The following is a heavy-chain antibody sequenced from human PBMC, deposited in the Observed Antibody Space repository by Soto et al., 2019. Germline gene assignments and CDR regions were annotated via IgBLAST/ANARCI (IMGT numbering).Heavy chain of an antibody. CDR3: ARGDSSSWYLLDY. D-gene: IGHD6-13*01. CDR1: GGTFSSYT. V-gene: IGHV1-69*02. CDR2: IIPILGIA. J-gene: IGHJ4*02. Sequence: QVQLVQSGAAVKKPGSSVKVSCKASGGTFSSYTISWVRQAPGQGLEWMGRIIPILGIANYAQKFQGRVTITADKSTSTAYMELSSLRSEDTAVYYCARGDSSSWYLLDYWGQGTLVTVSS.